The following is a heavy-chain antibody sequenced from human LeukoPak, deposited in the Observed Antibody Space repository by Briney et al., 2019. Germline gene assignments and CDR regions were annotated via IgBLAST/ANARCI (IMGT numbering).Heavy chain of an antibody. CDR2: MNPNSGNT. Sequence: ASVKVSRKASGYTFTSYDINWVRQATGQGLEWMGWMNPNSGNTGYAQKFQGRVTMTRNTSISTAYMELSSLRSEDTAVYYCARGAYSSGWYDGYYYGMDVWGQGTTVTVSS. J-gene: IGHJ6*02. V-gene: IGHV1-8*01. D-gene: IGHD6-19*01. CDR1: GYTFTSYD. CDR3: ARGAYSSGWYDGYYYGMDV.